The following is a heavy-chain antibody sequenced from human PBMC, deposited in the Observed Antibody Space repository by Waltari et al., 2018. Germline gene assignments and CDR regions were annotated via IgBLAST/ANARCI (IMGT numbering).Heavy chain of an antibody. CDR2: SSWNSGSI. Sequence: EVQLVESGGGLVQPGRSLRLSCAASGFTFDDYAMHWVRHAPGKGLDWVSGSSWNSGSIGYSDSVKGRFTIARDNAKNSLYLQMNSLRAEDTALYYCATRGDTMIVGPGYFQHWGQGTLVTVSS. CDR1: GFTFDDYA. CDR3: ATRGDTMIVGPGYFQH. J-gene: IGHJ1*01. D-gene: IGHD3-22*01. V-gene: IGHV3-9*01.